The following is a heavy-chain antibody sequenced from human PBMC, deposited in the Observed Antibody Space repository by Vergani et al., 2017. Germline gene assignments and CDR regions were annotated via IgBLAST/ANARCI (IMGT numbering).Heavy chain of an antibody. CDR2: ISGSGGST. CDR3: AKTLLTIFGVVGGGWFDP. CDR1: GFTFSSDA. V-gene: IGHV3-23*01. D-gene: IGHD3-3*01. J-gene: IGHJ5*02. Sequence: EVQLLESGGGLVQPGGSLRLSCAASGFTFSSDAMSWVRQAPGKGLEWVSAISGSGGSTYYADSVKGRFTISRDNSKNTLYLQMNSLRAEDTAVYYCAKTLLTIFGVVGGGWFDPGGQGTLVTVSS.